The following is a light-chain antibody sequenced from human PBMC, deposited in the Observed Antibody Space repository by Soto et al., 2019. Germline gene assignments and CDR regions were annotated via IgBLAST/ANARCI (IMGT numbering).Light chain of an antibody. Sequence: EIVMTQSPATLSGSPGERATLTCRSSHSVRSNLAWYQQKPGQAPGLLIYGASTRASGIPARFSGSGSGTEFTLTICSLQSEDSAVYYCQQYNNWPPWPFGQ. CDR1: HSVRSN. CDR2: GAS. J-gene: IGKJ1*01. CDR3: QQYNNWPPWP. V-gene: IGKV3-15*01.